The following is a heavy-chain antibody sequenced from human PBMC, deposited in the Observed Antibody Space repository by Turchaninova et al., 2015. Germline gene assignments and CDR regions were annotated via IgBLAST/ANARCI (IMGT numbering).Heavy chain of an antibody. J-gene: IGHJ4*02. CDR1: CGTCSGYS. V-gene: IGHV4-34*01. D-gene: IGHD3-22*01. CDR2: INHSGST. CDR3: ARAGSRFRYDRRFDY. Sequence: QVPLQQWGAGLLKPSETLFLSVAVVCGTCSGYSWRWSPQSPGKGLEWIGEINHSGSTNYNPSLKSRVTISVDTSKNQFSLKLSSVTAADTAVYYCARAGSRFRYDRRFDYWGQGTLVTVSS.